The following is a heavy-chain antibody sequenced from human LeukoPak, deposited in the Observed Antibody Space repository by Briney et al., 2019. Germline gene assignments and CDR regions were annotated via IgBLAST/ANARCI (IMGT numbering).Heavy chain of an antibody. J-gene: IGHJ4*02. Sequence: GGSLRLSCAASGFSVSDNYMSWVRQAPGKGLEWVSAISGSGGSTYYADSVKGRFTISRDNSKNTLYLQMNSLRAEDTAVYYCAKSGWLAYYFDYWGQGTLVTVSS. D-gene: IGHD6-19*01. V-gene: IGHV3-23*01. CDR1: GFSVSDNY. CDR3: AKSGWLAYYFDY. CDR2: ISGSGGST.